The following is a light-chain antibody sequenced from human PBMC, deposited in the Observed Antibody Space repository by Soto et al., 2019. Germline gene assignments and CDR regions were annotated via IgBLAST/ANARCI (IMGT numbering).Light chain of an antibody. CDR2: EVN. J-gene: IGLJ1*01. CDR1: SSDVGGYKY. CDR3: SSYAGINNLGV. V-gene: IGLV2-8*01. Sequence: QCALTQPPSASGPPGQSVTISCTATSSDVGGYKYVCWYQQHPGKAPKLMIFEVNKRPSGVPDRFSGSKSGNTASLTVSGLQAEDEADYYCSSYAGINNLGVFGTGTKVTVL.